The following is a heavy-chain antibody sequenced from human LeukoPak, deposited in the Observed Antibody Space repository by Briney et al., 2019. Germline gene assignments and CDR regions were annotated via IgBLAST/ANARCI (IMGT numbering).Heavy chain of an antibody. J-gene: IGHJ5*02. CDR3: ATERPWFDP. CDR2: IRTNADGGTA. V-gene: IGHV3-15*01. CDR1: GFTFSDAW. D-gene: IGHD6-25*01. Sequence: GGSLRLSCAASGFTFSDAWMSWVRQAPGRGLEWVGRIRTNADGGTADYAAPGKGRFSISRDDSKNMLYLQMTSLKTEDTAMYFCATERPWFDPWGQGTLVTVSS.